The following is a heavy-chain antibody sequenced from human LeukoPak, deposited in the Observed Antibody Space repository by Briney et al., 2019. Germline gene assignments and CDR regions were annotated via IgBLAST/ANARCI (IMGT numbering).Heavy chain of an antibody. CDR1: GGSFSGYY. V-gene: IGHV4-34*01. J-gene: IGHJ4*02. D-gene: IGHD1-14*01. CDR2: INHSGST. Sequence: PSETLSLTCAVYGGSFSGYYWSWIRQPPGKGLEWIGEINHSGSTNYNPSLKSRVTISVDTSKNQFSLKLSSATAADTAVYYCARGLGANRNWGQETLVTVSS. CDR3: ARGLGANRN.